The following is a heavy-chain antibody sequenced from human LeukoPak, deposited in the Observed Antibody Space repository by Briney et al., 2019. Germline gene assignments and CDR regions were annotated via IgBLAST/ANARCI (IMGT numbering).Heavy chain of an antibody. CDR1: GYTFTSYG. J-gene: IGHJ4*02. CDR3: ARDDRITMAPYQDY. D-gene: IGHD3-10*01. Sequence: GASVKVSCKASGYTFTSYGINWVRQAPGQGLEWMGWISAYNGNTNYAQKLQGRVTMTTDTSTSTAYMELRSLRSDDTAVYYCARDDRITMAPYQDYWGQGTLVTVSS. CDR2: ISAYNGNT. V-gene: IGHV1-18*01.